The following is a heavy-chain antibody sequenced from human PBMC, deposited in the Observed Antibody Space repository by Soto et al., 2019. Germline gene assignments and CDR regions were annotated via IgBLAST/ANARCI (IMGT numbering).Heavy chain of an antibody. CDR1: GGYISSGGYY. CDR2: IYYSGST. D-gene: IGHD3-3*01. Sequence: QVQLQESGPGLVKPSQTLSLTCTVSGGYISSGGYYWSWIRQHPGKGLEWIGYIYYSGSTYYNPSLKSRVTISVDTSKNQFALKLSSVTAADTAVYYCARQDTDYDFWSGYYRQGYFDYWGQGTLVTVSS. CDR3: ARQDTDYDFWSGYYRQGYFDY. J-gene: IGHJ4*02. V-gene: IGHV4-31*03.